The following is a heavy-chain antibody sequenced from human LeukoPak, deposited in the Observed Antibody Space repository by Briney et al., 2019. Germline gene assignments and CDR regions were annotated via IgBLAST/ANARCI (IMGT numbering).Heavy chain of an antibody. CDR2: ISGSGSST. V-gene: IGHV3-23*01. CDR3: AKSPYALGSYGIAGDY. J-gene: IGHJ4*02. Sequence: PGGSLRLSCAASGFSFSTYAMSWVRQAPGRGLEWVSSISGSGSSTYYANSVEGRFTISRDNSKNTLYLQMTSLRAEGTAVFYCAKSPYALGSYGIAGDYWGQGTLVTVSS. CDR1: GFSFSTYA. D-gene: IGHD3-10*01.